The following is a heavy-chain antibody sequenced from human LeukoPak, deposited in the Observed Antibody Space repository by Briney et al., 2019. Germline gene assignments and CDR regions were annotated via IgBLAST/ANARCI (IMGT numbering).Heavy chain of an antibody. CDR1: GGTFSSYA. CDR3: AREGSSSCYWFDP. V-gene: IGHV1-69*06. D-gene: IGHD6-6*01. J-gene: IGHJ5*02. Sequence: SVKVSCKASGGTFSSYAISWVRQAPGQGLEWMGGIIPIFGTANYAQKFQGRVTMTADTSTSTAYMELRSLRSDDTAVYYCAREGSSSCYWFDPWGQGTLVTVSS. CDR2: IIPIFGTA.